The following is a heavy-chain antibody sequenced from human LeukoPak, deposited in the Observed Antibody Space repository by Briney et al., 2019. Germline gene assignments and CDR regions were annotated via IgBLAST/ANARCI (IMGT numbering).Heavy chain of an antibody. CDR2: ISGSGSTI. Sequence: GGSLRLSCAASGFTFSSYEMNWVRQAPGKGLEWVSYISGSGSTIYYADSVKGRFTISRDNAKNSLYLQMNSLRAEDMALYYCAKDSGRYFDWLFAHWGQGTLVTVSS. V-gene: IGHV3-48*03. D-gene: IGHD3-9*01. CDR3: AKDSGRYFDWLFAH. J-gene: IGHJ4*02. CDR1: GFTFSSYE.